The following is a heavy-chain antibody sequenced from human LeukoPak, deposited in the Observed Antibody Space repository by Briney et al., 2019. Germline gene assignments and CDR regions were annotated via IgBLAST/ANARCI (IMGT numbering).Heavy chain of an antibody. D-gene: IGHD1-1*01. CDR2: IYPGDSDT. CDR1: GYSFTNYW. Sequence: GESLKISCKGSGYSFTNYWIGWVRQMPGKGLEWMGIIYPGDSDTRYSPSFQGQVTISADKSISTAYLQWSSLKASDTAMYYYARPDWNDYKKIDYWGQGTLVTVSS. V-gene: IGHV5-51*01. J-gene: IGHJ4*02. CDR3: ARPDWNDYKKIDY.